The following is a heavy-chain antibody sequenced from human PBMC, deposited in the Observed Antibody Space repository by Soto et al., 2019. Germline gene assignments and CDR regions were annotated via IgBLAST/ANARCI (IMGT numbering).Heavy chain of an antibody. D-gene: IGHD6-6*01. J-gene: IGHJ5*02. CDR2: ISYDGSHE. CDR1: GFTLNTYG. V-gene: IGHV3-30*18. CDR3: AKEMFPRTVLDSSSPWGDA. Sequence: QVQLVESGGGVVQPGRSLRLSCVASGFTLNTYGMHWVRQAPGKGLEWVALISYDGSHEYYADSVKGRFTISRDISKNPLFLQMNRLRPEDTAVYYCAKEMFPRTVLDSSSPWGDAWGQGTLVTVSS.